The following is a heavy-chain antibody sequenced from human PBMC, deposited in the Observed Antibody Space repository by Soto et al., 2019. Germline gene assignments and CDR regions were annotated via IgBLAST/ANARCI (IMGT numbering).Heavy chain of an antibody. J-gene: IGHJ4*02. Sequence: QLQLQESGPGLVKPSETLSLTCTVSGVSVTTSYPYWGWIRQPPGKGLEWIGSAYYNGNTNYKTSPESRVTLSVNPSQNQFSLILRYVNAAGTAVYFCASHPNHAEISAYATHDFDSWGQGALITVSS. D-gene: IGHD2-21*01. V-gene: IGHV4-39*01. CDR1: GVSVTTSYPY. CDR3: ASHPNHAEISAYATHDFDS. CDR2: AYYNGNT.